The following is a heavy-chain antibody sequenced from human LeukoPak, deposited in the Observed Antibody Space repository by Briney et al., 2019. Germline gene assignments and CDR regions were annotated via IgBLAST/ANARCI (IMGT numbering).Heavy chain of an antibody. CDR1: GGTFSSYA. J-gene: IGHJ5*02. V-gene: IGHV1-69*06. D-gene: IGHD6-6*01. CDR3: ARATIEYSSSGWFDP. Sequence: SVKVSSKPSGGTFSSYAISWVRQAPGQGLEWMGGIIPIFGTANYAQKFQGRVTITADKSTSTAYMELSSLRSEDTAVYYCARATIEYSSSGWFDPWGQGTLVTVSS. CDR2: IIPIFGTA.